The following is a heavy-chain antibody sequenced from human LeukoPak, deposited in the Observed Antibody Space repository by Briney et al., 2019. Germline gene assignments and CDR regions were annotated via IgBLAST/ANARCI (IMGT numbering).Heavy chain of an antibody. CDR1: GGSFSGYY. V-gene: IGHV4-34*01. D-gene: IGHD7-27*01. Sequence: SETLSLTCAVYGGSFSGYYWSWIRQPPGKGLEWIGGINHSGSTNYNPSLKSRVTISVDTSKNQFSLKLSSVTAADTAVYYCARDGERIDYWGQGTLVTVSS. J-gene: IGHJ4*02. CDR3: ARDGERIDY. CDR2: INHSGST.